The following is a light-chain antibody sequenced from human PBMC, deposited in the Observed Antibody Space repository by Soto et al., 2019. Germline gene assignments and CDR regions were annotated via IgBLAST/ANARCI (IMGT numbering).Light chain of an antibody. J-gene: IGKJ2*01. CDR3: QQSYSTPFA. CDR1: QSVNSY. CDR2: DVS. V-gene: IGKV3-11*01. Sequence: LTQSPATLSLSPGDRATLSCRASQSVNSYLAWYQQKPGQAPRLLIYDVSNRATGIPARFSGSGSGTDFTLTISSLQPEDFATYYCQQSYSTPFAFGQGTKLEIK.